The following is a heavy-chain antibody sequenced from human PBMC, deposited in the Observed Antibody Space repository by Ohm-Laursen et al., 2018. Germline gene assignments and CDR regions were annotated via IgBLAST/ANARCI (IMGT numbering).Heavy chain of an antibody. Sequence: PSQTLSLTCAVSGGSISSTSYYWGWIRQPPGKGLEWIGSIYYTGSTYFNPSLQSRVTISVDTSKNQFPLNLSSVTAADTAMYYCARKTDWNHYYFDYWGQGTLVTVSS. V-gene: IGHV4-39*01. D-gene: IGHD1-1*01. CDR2: IYYTGST. CDR3: ARKTDWNHYYFDY. CDR1: GGSISSTSYY. J-gene: IGHJ4*02.